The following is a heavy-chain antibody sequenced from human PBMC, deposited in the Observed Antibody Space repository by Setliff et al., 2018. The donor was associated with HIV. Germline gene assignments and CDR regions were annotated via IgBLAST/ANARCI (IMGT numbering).Heavy chain of an antibody. Sequence: KPSETLSLTCTVSGGSISGYYWSWIRQPPGKGLEWIGRIYTTGSTNYSPSLKSRVTISLDTSKSQFSLKLTSVTAADTAVYYCSTYGYGISDAFDIWGRGTMVTVSS. CDR3: STYGYGISDAFDI. CDR2: IYTTGST. J-gene: IGHJ3*02. D-gene: IGHD5-18*01. V-gene: IGHV4-4*08. CDR1: GGSISGYY.